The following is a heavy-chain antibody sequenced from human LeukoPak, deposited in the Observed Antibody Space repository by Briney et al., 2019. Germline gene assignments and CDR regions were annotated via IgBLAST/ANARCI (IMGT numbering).Heavy chain of an antibody. V-gene: IGHV4-61*01. J-gene: IGHJ3*02. CDR2: LYYSGST. CDR3: ARGGNAFDI. Sequence: SETLSLTCTVSGGSASSGSYYWSWIRQPPGKGLEWIGYLYYSGSTYYNPSLKSRVTISVDTSKNQFSLKLSSVTAADTAVYYCARGGNAFDIWGQGTMVTVSS. D-gene: IGHD1-26*01. CDR1: GGSASSGSYY.